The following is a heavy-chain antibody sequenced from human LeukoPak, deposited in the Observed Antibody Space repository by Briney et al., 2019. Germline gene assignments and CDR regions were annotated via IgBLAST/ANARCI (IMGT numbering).Heavy chain of an antibody. CDR3: AKDIARELWFGELFRNRYYGMDV. CDR2: ISWNSGSI. CDR1: GFTFDDYA. D-gene: IGHD3-10*01. Sequence: QPGRSLRLSCAASGFTFDDYAMHWVRQAPGKGLEWVSGISWNSGSIGYADSVKGRFTISRDNAKNSLYQQMNSLRAEDTALYYCAKDIARELWFGELFRNRYYGMDVWGQGTTVTVSS. V-gene: IGHV3-9*01. J-gene: IGHJ6*02.